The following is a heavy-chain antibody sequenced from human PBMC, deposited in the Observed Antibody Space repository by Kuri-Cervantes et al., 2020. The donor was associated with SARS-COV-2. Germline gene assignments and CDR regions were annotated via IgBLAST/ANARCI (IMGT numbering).Heavy chain of an antibody. D-gene: IGHD3-22*01. CDR1: GGSISSYY. J-gene: IGHJ4*02. CDR3: ARVYYDSSGYYEVRYFDY. CDR2: IYYSGST. V-gene: IGHV4-59*01. Sequence: SETLSLTYTVSGGSISSYYWSWIRQPPGKGLEWIGYIYYSGSTNYNPSLKSRVTISVDTSKNQFSLKLSSVTAADTAVYYCARVYYDSSGYYEVRYFDYWGQGTLVTVSS.